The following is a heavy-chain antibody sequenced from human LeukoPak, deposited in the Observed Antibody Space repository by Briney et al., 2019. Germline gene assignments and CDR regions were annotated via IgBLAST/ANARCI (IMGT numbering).Heavy chain of an antibody. Sequence: SETLSLTCTVSGGSISSYYWSWIRQPPGKGLEWIGYIYTSGSTNYNPSLKSRVTISVDPSKNQFSLKLSSVTAADTAVYYCARRRVDYGDYDWFDPWGQGTLVTVSS. D-gene: IGHD4-17*01. J-gene: IGHJ5*02. V-gene: IGHV4-4*09. CDR2: IYTSGST. CDR3: ARRRVDYGDYDWFDP. CDR1: GGSISSYY.